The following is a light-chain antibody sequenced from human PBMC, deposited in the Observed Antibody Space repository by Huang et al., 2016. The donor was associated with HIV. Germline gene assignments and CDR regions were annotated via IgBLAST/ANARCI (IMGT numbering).Light chain of an antibody. Sequence: DIQMTQSPSTLSASVGDRVTITCRASQSIDSWLAWYQQRPGKAPNLLIYQASNLEYGVPSRFRGSRSGADFTLTISSLQPDDFATYYCQQYTVYPYTFGQGTKLDIK. CDR2: QAS. CDR1: QSIDSW. V-gene: IGKV1-5*03. CDR3: QQYTVYPYT. J-gene: IGKJ2*01.